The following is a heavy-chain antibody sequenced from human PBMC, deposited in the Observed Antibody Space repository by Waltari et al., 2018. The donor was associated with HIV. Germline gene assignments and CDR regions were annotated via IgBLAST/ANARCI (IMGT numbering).Heavy chain of an antibody. CDR1: GYTFTYRF. Sequence: MDLSQSGADLKRPGSSVKIACRASGYTFTYRFSHWVRQAPGQCLEWMSYITPYTIYTAVAQKFRGRLTITREMSLTAMYMERRDFTPADSGVYYCASSRLTGGANPAAMSDFNFDVWGPGT. CDR2: ITPYTIYT. CDR3: ASSRLTGGANPAAMSDFNFDV. J-gene: IGHJ2*01. D-gene: IGHD2-8*02. V-gene: IGHV1-45*02.